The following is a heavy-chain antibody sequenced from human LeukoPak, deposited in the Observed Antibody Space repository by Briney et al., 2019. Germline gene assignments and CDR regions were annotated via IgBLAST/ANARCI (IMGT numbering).Heavy chain of an antibody. Sequence: SETLSLTSTVSGGTISSHSMGWMRQSPGKGLEWIGSIYYSGKTYYNPSVKSRVTMSADTSKNQFSLNLSSVTAADTAVYYCTRLPLSIRGCLPNGWSQATLVTVSS. D-gene: IGHD3-16*02. CDR3: TRLPLSIRGCLPNG. CDR2: IYYSGKT. J-gene: IGHJ4*02. V-gene: IGHV4-39*01. CDR1: GGTISSHS.